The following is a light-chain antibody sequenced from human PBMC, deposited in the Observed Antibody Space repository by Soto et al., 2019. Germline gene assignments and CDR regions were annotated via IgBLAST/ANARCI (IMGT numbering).Light chain of an antibody. CDR1: SSNIGAGYD. J-gene: IGLJ1*01. CDR2: GNS. V-gene: IGLV1-40*01. CDR3: QSYDSSLSGRGV. Sequence: QSVLTQPPSVSGAPGQRVTISCTGSSSNIGAGYDVHWYQQLPGTAPKLLIYGNSNRPSGVSDRFSGSKSGTSASLAITGLQAEDEADYYCQSYDSSLSGRGVFGTGTKLTVL.